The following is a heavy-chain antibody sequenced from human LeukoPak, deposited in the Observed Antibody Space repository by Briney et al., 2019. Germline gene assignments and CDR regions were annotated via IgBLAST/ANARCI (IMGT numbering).Heavy chain of an antibody. D-gene: IGHD2-15*01. J-gene: IGHJ3*02. CDR2: IKQDGSEK. CDR1: GFTFSSYW. CDR3: ARDIGYCSAGSCGASDI. Sequence: PGGSLRLSCAASGFTFSSYWMSWVRQAPGKGLEWVANIKQDGSEKYYVDSVKGRFTISRDNAKNSLYLQMNSLRAEDTAVYYCARDIGYCSAGSCGASDIWGQGTMVTVSS. V-gene: IGHV3-7*01.